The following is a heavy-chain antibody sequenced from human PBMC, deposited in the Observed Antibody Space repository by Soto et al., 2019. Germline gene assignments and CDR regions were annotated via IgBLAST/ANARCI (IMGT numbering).Heavy chain of an antibody. D-gene: IGHD2-2*02. V-gene: IGHV3-30-3*01. CDR3: ARGVLVPAAIVYYYGMDV. CDR1: GFTFSSYG. CDR2: ISYDGSNK. J-gene: IGHJ6*02. Sequence: QVQRVESGGGVVQPGRSLRLSCAASGFTFSSYGMHWVRQAPGKGLEWVAVISYDGSNKYYADSVKGRFTISRDNSKNTLYLQMNSLRAEDTAVYYCARGVLVPAAIVYYYGMDVWGQGTTVTVSS.